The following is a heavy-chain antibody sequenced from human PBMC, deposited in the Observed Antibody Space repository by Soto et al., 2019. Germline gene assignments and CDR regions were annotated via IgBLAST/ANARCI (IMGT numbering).Heavy chain of an antibody. D-gene: IGHD3-3*02. V-gene: IGHV3-7*05. CDR2: IKKDGREK. J-gene: IGHJ6*02. CDR1: GFTFSNYW. CDR3: AAILGMDV. Sequence: EVQLVESGGGLVQPGGSLRLSCAVSGFTFSNYWMSWVRQAPGKGLEWVANIKKDGREKYYVDSVKGRFIISRDNGKKSLYLQMNALRAEDTAVYYCAAILGMDVWGQGTTVTVSS.